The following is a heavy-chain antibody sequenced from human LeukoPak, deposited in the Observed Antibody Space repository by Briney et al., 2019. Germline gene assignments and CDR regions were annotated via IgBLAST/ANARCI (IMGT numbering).Heavy chain of an antibody. J-gene: IGHJ5*02. Sequence: PGGSLRLSCAASGFTFSNAWMSWVRQAPGKGLEWVGRIKSKTDGGTTDYAAPVKGRFTISRDDSKNTLYLQMNSLKTEDTAVYYCTGEYIVVVTAIDSWGQGILVTVSS. CDR2: IKSKTDGGTT. CDR3: TGEYIVVVTAIDS. CDR1: GFTFSNAW. D-gene: IGHD2-21*02. V-gene: IGHV3-15*01.